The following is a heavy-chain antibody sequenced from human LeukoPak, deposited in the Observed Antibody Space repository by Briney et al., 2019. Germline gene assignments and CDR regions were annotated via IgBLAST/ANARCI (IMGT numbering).Heavy chain of an antibody. CDR3: AKEGLRRRLDFDS. J-gene: IGHJ4*02. CDR1: GFTFSNFA. D-gene: IGHD3-16*01. Sequence: PGGSLRLSCAASGFTFSNFAMSWVRQAPGRGLECVSAAGTATDTSYADSVKGRFTISRDNSKNTLYLQMNSLGAEDTAVYYCAKEGLRRRLDFDSWGQGTLVTVSS. V-gene: IGHV3-23*01. CDR2: AGTATDT.